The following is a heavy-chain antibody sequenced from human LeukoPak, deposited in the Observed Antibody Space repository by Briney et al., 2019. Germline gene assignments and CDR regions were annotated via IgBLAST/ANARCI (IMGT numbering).Heavy chain of an antibody. J-gene: IGHJ5*02. CDR3: ARVGDSSSWYRWFDP. CDR2: IYYSGST. Sequence: SSETLSLTCTVSGGSISSYYWSWIRQPPGKGLEWIGCIYYSGSTNYNPSPKSRVTISVDTSKNQFSLKLSSVTAADTAVYYCARVGDSSSWYRWFDPWGQGTLVTVSS. V-gene: IGHV4-59*01. CDR1: GGSISSYY. D-gene: IGHD6-13*01.